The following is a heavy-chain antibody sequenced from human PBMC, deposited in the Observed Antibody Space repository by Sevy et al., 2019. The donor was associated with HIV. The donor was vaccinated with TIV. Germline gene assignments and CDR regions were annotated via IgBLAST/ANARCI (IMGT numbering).Heavy chain of an antibody. D-gene: IGHD4-4*01. CDR1: GGSISSGGYS. CDR3: ARSPRGPTVTDGAFDI. V-gene: IGHV4-30-2*01. Sequence: TLSLTCAVSGGSISSGGYSWSWIRQPPGMGLEWIGYIYHSGSTYYNPSLKSRVTISVDRSKNQFSLKLSSVTAADTAVYYCARSPRGPTVTDGAFDIWGQGTMVTVSS. J-gene: IGHJ3*02. CDR2: IYHSGST.